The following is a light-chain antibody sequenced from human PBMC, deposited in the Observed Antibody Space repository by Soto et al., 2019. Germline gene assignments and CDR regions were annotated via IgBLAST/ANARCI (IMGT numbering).Light chain of an antibody. CDR2: EHS. V-gene: IGLV6-57*04. CDR3: QSYDSDYVL. CDR1: RGGIANNY. J-gene: IGLJ2*01. Sequence: LTQPHSVSESPGETVTISCTRSRGGIANNYVQWYQQRPGSAPIIVIYEHSQRPSGVPDRFSGSTDGSSNSASLTISGLQTEDEADYYCQSYDSDYVLFGGGTKVTVL.